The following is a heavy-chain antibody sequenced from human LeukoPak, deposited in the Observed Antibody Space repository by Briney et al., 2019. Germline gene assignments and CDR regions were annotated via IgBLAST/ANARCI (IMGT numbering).Heavy chain of an antibody. CDR3: AKSSSSWSYYFNY. D-gene: IGHD6-13*01. Sequence: PGGSLRLSCAASGFTFSGYAMAWVRQAPGKGLEWVSSITITGSSPSYADSVKGRFTVSRDNSKNTLYLQMNSLRAEDTAVYFCAKSSSSWSYYFNYWGQGTLVTVPS. V-gene: IGHV3-23*01. CDR1: GFTFSGYA. J-gene: IGHJ4*02. CDR2: ITITGSSP.